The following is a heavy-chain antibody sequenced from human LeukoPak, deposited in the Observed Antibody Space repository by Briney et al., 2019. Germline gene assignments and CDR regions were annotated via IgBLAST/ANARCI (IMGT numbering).Heavy chain of an antibody. CDR1: GGTFSSYA. V-gene: IGHV1-69*04. Sequence: SVKVSCKASGGTFSSYAISWVRQAPGQGLEWMGRIIPILGIANYAQKFQGRVTITADKSTSTVYMELSSLRPDDTAVYYCAREGSSASGSPDYWGQGTLVTVSS. CDR2: IIPILGIA. CDR3: AREGSSASGSPDY. J-gene: IGHJ4*02. D-gene: IGHD3-10*01.